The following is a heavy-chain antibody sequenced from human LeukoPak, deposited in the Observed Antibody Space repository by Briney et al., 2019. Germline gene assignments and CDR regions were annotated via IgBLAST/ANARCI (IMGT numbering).Heavy chain of an antibody. D-gene: IGHD6-19*01. J-gene: IGHJ4*02. V-gene: IGHV3-23*01. Sequence: GASLRLSCVVSGFTFSNYAMSWVRQAPGKGLEWVSAISGSGGSAYYADSVKGRFTISRDNSENMVYLQMNSLRAEDTAVYYCAKDHGSGWHPDYWGQGTLVTVSS. CDR2: ISGSGGSA. CDR1: GFTFSNYA. CDR3: AKDHGSGWHPDY.